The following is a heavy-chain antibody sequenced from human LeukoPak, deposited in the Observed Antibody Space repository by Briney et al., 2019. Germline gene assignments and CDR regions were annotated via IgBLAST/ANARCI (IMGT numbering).Heavy chain of an antibody. V-gene: IGHV3-23*01. CDR3: AKDPSWSGYFDY. Sequence: GSLRLSCAASGFTFSSYAMSWVRRAPGKGLEWVSAISGSGGSTYYADSVKGRFTISRDNSKNTLYLQMNSLRAEDTAVYYCAKDPSWSGYFDYWGQGTLVTVSS. CDR2: ISGSGGST. CDR1: GFTFSSYA. J-gene: IGHJ4*02. D-gene: IGHD6-13*01.